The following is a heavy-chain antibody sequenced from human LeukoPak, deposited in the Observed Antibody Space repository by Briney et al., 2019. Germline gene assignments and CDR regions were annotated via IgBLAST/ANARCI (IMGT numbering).Heavy chain of an antibody. CDR3: VGYEYDSSGYYPFDY. CDR2: ISFDGSNE. CDR1: GFTFNNYS. V-gene: IGHV3-30*03. D-gene: IGHD3-22*01. Sequence: VGPLRLSCEASGFTFNNYSLHLLLQAPLKWLLHVAVISFDGSNEYYADSVKGRFTISRDNPKNTLYLQMNSLRAEDTAVYYCVGYEYDSSGYYPFDYWGQGTLVTVSS. J-gene: IGHJ4*02.